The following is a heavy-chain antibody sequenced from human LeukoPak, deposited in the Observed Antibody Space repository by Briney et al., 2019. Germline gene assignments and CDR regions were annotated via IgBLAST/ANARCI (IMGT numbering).Heavy chain of an antibody. CDR1: GFTFSSYS. CDR2: ISSSSSYI. CDR3: ARDRRPFGEGLV. J-gene: IGHJ4*02. V-gene: IGHV3-21*01. Sequence: GGSLRLPCAASGFTFSSYSMNWVRQAPGKGLEWVSSISSSSSYIYYADSVKGRFTISRDNAKNSLYLQMNSLRAEDTAVYYCARDRRPFGEGLVWGQGTLVTVSS. D-gene: IGHD3-10*01.